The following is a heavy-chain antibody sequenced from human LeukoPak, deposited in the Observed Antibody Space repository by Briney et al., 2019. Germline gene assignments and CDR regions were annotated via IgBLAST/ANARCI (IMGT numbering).Heavy chain of an antibody. V-gene: IGHV3-23*01. J-gene: IGHJ4*02. D-gene: IGHD3-10*01. Sequence: GGSLRLSCAASGSTFSDYAMSWVRQDPGKGLEWVSAIGGSSDFAYYAEYVKGRFTISRDNSREILYLQMNSLRAEDTAVYYCAKADRGWGVITKDWGQGALVTVSS. CDR2: IGGSSDFA. CDR3: AKADRGWGVITKD. CDR1: GSTFSDYA.